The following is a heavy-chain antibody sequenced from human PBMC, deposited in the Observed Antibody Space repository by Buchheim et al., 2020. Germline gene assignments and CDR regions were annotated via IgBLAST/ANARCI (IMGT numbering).Heavy chain of an antibody. CDR1: GFTFSSYS. J-gene: IGHJ4*02. CDR3: ARDGTSWWEPIDY. CDR2: ISSSSSYI. V-gene: IGHV3-21*01. D-gene: IGHD1-26*01. Sequence: EVQLVESGGGLVKPGGSLRLSCAASGFTFSSYSMNWVRQAPGKGLEWVSSISSSSSYIYYAASVKGRFTISRDNAKNSLYLQMNSLRAEDTAVYYCARDGTSWWEPIDYWGQGTL.